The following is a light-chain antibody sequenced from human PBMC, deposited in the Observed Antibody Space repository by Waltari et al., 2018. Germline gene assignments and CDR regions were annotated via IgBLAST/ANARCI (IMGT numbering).Light chain of an antibody. CDR1: QAISSY. J-gene: IGKJ5*01. V-gene: IGKV1-9*01. CDR2: AAS. CDR3: QLLNNYPPIT. Sequence: DIHLTQSPSFLSASVGDRVTFTCRASQAISSYLAWYPQKPGNAPKLLIYAASTLQSGVPSRFSGSGSGPEFTLTISSLQPEDFATYYCQLLNNYPPITFGQGTRLEI.